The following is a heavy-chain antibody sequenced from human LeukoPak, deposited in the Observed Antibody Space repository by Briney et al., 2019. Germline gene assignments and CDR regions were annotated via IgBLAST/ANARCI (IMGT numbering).Heavy chain of an antibody. Sequence: SETLSLTCAVYGGSFSGYYWSWIRQPPGKGLEWIGEINHSGSTNYNPSLKSRVTISVDTSKNQFSLKLSSVTAADTAVYHCAGAKVGATPIDYWGQGTLVTVSS. D-gene: IGHD1-26*01. CDR1: GGSFSGYY. J-gene: IGHJ4*02. V-gene: IGHV4-34*01. CDR3: AGAKVGATPIDY. CDR2: INHSGST.